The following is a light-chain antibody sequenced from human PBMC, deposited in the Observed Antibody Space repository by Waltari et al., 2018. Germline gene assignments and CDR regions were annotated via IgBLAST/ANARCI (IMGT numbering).Light chain of an antibody. CDR1: SPNPGSNY. J-gene: IGLJ2*01. CDR3: AAWDDSLSVHVV. Sequence: QSVLTQPPSASGTPGQRVTISCSGSSPNPGSNYASWYQQLPGTTPKPLIYRNNQRPSGVPDRFSGSKSGTSASLAISGLRSEDEADYYCAAWDDSLSVHVVFGGGTKLTVL. CDR2: RNN. V-gene: IGLV1-47*01.